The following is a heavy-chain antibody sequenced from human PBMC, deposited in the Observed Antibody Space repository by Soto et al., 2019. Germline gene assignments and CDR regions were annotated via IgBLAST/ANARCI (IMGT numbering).Heavy chain of an antibody. D-gene: IGHD3-22*01. V-gene: IGHV4-39*01. Sequence: SETLSLTCTVPGGSISSSSYYWGWIRQPPGKGLEWIGSIYYSGSTYYNPSLKSRVTISVDTSKNQFSLKLSSVTAADTAVYYCARLMGSGYLDYWGQGTLVTVSS. J-gene: IGHJ4*02. CDR2: IYYSGST. CDR1: GGSISSSSYY. CDR3: ARLMGSGYLDY.